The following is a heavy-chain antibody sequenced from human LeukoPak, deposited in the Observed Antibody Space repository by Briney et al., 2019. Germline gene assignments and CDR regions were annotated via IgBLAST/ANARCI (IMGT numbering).Heavy chain of an antibody. J-gene: IGHJ6*02. V-gene: IGHV4-34*01. CDR2: IDNSGST. CDR1: GGSFSGYN. CDR3: ATTCLELDYYGMDV. D-gene: IGHD1-26*01. Sequence: SGTLSLTCTVSGGSFSGYNRSWIRQPPGKGLEWIWEIDNSGSTNYNPSLKSRVTISVDTSKNPFSLNLSSVTAADTAVYYCATTCLELDYYGMDVWGQGTTVTVSS.